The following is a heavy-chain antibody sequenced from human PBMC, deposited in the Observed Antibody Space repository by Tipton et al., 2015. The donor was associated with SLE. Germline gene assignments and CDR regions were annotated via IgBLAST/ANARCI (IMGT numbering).Heavy chain of an antibody. D-gene: IGHD6-13*01. Sequence: TLSLTCTVSGGSVSSSSHYWGWIRQPPGKGLEWIGSIYYSGSTYYNPSLKSRVTISVDTSKNQFSLKLSSVTAADTAVYYCARGYSSSWYLLSWGQGTLVTVSS. V-gene: IGHV4-39*01. J-gene: IGHJ5*02. CDR1: GGSVSSSSHY. CDR3: ARGYSSSWYLLS. CDR2: IYYSGST.